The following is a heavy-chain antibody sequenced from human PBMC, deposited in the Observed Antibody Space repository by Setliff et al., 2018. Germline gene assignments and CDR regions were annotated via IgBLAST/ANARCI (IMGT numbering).Heavy chain of an antibody. CDR2: VTPNGGSA. D-gene: IGHD6-13*01. CDR1: GYTFNTYE. Sequence: GASVKVSCKASGYTFNTYEINWVRQAPGQGLEVMGWVTPNGGSAVYAQKFQGRVTMTRNTSISTAYMELSSLRSEDTAVYYCAGGQPLVRKYYYYMDVWGEGTTVTVSS. CDR3: AGGQPLVRKYYYYMDV. V-gene: IGHV1-8*01. J-gene: IGHJ6*03.